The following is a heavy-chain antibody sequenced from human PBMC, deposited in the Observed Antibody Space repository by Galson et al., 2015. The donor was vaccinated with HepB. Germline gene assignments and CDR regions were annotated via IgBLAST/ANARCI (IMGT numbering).Heavy chain of an antibody. CDR1: GFTFSSYA. J-gene: IGHJ4*02. CDR3: VKGIVATICY. D-gene: IGHD5-12*01. CDR2: ISSNGGST. V-gene: IGHV3-64D*06. Sequence: SLRLSCAASGFTFSSYAMHWVRQAPGKGLEYVSAISSNGGSTYYADSVKGRFTISRDNSKNTLYLQMSSLRAEDTAVYYCVKGIVATICYWGQGTLVTVSS.